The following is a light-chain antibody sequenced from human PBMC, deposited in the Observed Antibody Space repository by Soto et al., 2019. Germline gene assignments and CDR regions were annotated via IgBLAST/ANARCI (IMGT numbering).Light chain of an antibody. CDR3: QRYYNTPLT. CDR1: QSLLYRSTNKNY. Sequence: DILMTPSPESLTVSVGERATINCKSSQSLLYRSTNKNYLAWYQQKPGQPPKLLIYWASTRESGVPDRFSGSGSGTDFTLTISNVQAEDVAVYYCQRYYNTPLTFGGGTKVEIK. CDR2: WAS. J-gene: IGKJ4*01. V-gene: IGKV4-1*01.